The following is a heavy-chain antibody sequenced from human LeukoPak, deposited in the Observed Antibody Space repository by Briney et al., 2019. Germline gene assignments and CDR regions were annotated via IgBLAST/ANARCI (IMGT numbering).Heavy chain of an antibody. D-gene: IGHD6-6*01. CDR3: ASSIAARPYYYYYGMDV. Sequence: SETLSLTCAVYGGSFSGYYWSWLRQPPGKGLEWLGEINHSGSTNYNPSLKSRVTISVDTSKNQFSLKLSSVTAADTAVYYCASSIAARPYYYYYGMDVWGQGTTVTVSS. CDR2: INHSGST. CDR1: GGSFSGYY. J-gene: IGHJ6*02. V-gene: IGHV4-34*01.